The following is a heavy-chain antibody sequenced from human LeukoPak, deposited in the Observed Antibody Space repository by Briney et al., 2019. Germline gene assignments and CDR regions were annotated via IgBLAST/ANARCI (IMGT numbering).Heavy chain of an antibody. J-gene: IGHJ3*02. CDR1: GGSISVGGYS. CDR2: IYYSGST. D-gene: IGHD4-17*01. V-gene: IGHV4-30-2*01. CDR3: ALMTTMTTRAIDI. Sequence: PSETLSLTCAVSGGSISVGGYSWSWIRQPPGKGLEWTGYIYYSGSTYYNPSLKSRVTMSLDRSKNQFSLKLNSVTAADTAVYYCALMTTMTTRAIDIWGQGTMVTVSS.